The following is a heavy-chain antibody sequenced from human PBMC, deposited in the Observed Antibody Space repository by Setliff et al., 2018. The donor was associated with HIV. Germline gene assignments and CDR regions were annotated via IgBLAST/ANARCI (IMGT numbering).Heavy chain of an antibody. J-gene: IGHJ4*02. D-gene: IGHD3-22*01. Sequence: ASVKVSCKASGYTLTSYGISWVRQAPGQGLEWMGWISAYSGNTNGKTKYAQNFQGRVTITTDTSTSTAFMELRRLRSDDTAVYYCARDGYYYDGSAYSTFDYWGQGTLVTVSS. CDR2: ISAYSGNTNGKT. V-gene: IGHV1-18*01. CDR1: GYTLTSYG. CDR3: ARDGYYYDGSAYSTFDY.